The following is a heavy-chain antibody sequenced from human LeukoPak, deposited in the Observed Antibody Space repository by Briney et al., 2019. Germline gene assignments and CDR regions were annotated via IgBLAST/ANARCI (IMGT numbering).Heavy chain of an antibody. J-gene: IGHJ6*03. CDR1: GGSISSYY. CDR2: IYTSGST. CDR3: ARIAQKISTILSSYYYYYYMYV. D-gene: IGHD3-9*01. Sequence: PSETLSLTCTVSGGSISSYYWSWIRQPAGKGLEWIGRIYTSGSTNYNPSLKSRVTMSVDTSKNQFSLKLSSVTAADTAVYYCARIAQKISTILSSYYYYYYMYVWGKGTTVTVSS. V-gene: IGHV4-4*07.